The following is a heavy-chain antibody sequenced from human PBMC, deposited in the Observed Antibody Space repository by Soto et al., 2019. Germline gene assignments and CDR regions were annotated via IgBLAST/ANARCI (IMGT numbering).Heavy chain of an antibody. CDR3: ARLSECYGEGCLFEY. CDR1: SGSVSSSTYF. Sequence: QLQLQESGPGLVKPSETLSLTCAVASGSVSSSTYFWAWIRQPPGKGLEWIGSINYSGRTYYTVSLKRRTTISVDTSNNQFSLKLSSVTAADTAVYYCARLSECYGEGCLFEYWGQGTLVTVSS. J-gene: IGHJ4*02. D-gene: IGHD3-16*01. V-gene: IGHV4-39*01. CDR2: INYSGRT.